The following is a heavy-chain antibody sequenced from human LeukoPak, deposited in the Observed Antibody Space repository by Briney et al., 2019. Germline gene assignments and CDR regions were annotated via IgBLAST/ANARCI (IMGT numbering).Heavy chain of an antibody. J-gene: IGHJ4*02. V-gene: IGHV4-61*02. CDR1: GGSISSGNYY. D-gene: IGHD3-22*01. CDR2: IWTDGAP. CDR3: ARGRDSRGYQFMGFDS. Sequence: SETLSLTCTVSGGSISSGNYYWNWLRQPAGTGLEWIGRIWTDGAPTYRPSLKSRVTISVDTSKNQFSLRLSSVTAADTAVYYCARGRDSRGYQFMGFDSWGQGTLVTVSS.